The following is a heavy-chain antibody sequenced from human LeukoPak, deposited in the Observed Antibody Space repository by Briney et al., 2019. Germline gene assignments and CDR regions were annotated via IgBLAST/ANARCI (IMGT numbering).Heavy chain of an antibody. D-gene: IGHD3-3*01. CDR3: ASTLRFLPYRRFDY. CDR2: IYQSGSGSS. V-gene: IGHV4-39*02. J-gene: IGHJ4*02. CDR1: GGSIISTNYY. Sequence: SETLSLTCSVSGGSIISTNYYWCWIRQPPGKGLEWIGSIYQSGSGSSYYNPSLKSRVTISGDTSKNHFFLRLSSVTAADAAVYYCASTLRFLPYRRFDYWGQGTLVTVPS.